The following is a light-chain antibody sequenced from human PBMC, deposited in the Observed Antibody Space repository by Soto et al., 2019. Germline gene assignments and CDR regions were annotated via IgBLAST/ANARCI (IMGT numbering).Light chain of an antibody. CDR2: EVN. CDR1: SSDVGSYNL. V-gene: IGLV2-23*02. J-gene: IGLJ1*01. CDR3: CSYAGSSTYV. Sequence: QSVLTQPASVSGSPGQSITISCTGTSSDVGSYNLVSWYQQHPGKAPKVMIYEVNKRPSGVSNRFSGPKSGNTASLTISGLQAEDEADYYCCSYAGSSTYVFGTGTKVTVL.